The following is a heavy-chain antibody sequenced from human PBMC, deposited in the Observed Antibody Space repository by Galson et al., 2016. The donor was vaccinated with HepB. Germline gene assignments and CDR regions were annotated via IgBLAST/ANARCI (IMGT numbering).Heavy chain of an antibody. CDR2: IYYDGST. CDR3: VKVGGAGYFDP. D-gene: IGHD1-26*01. V-gene: IGHV4-59*01. CDR1: GGSLSSYY. Sequence: SETLSLTCTVSGGSLSSYYWSWIRQPPGKGLEWIGYIYYDGSTDYNPSLRSRVTMSVDTSKNQFSLKLSSVTAADTAVYYCVKVGGAGYFDPWGQGTLVTVSS. J-gene: IGHJ5*02.